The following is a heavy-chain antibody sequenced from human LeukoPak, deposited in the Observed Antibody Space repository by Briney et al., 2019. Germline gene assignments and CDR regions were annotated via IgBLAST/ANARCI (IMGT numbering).Heavy chain of an antibody. CDR3: ARGRGTTVTLFDY. V-gene: IGHV4-59*01. J-gene: IGHJ4*02. CDR2: IYYSGST. D-gene: IGHD4-17*01. Sequence: PSETLSLTCTVSGGSISSYYWSWIRQPPGKGLEWIGYIYYSGSTNYNPSLKGRVTVSVDTSKNQFSLKLSSVTAADTAVYYCARGRGTTVTLFDYWGQGTLVTVSS. CDR1: GGSISSYY.